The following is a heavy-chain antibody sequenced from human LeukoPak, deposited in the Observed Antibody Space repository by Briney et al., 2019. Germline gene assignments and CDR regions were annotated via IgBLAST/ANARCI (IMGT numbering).Heavy chain of an antibody. CDR3: ARDRYGSLYYYDSSGPGDY. Sequence: ASVKVSCKASGYTFTSYAMNWVRQAPGQGLEWMGWINTNTGNPTYAQGFTGRFVFSLDTSVSTAYLQISSLKAEDTAVYYCARDRYGSLYYYDSSGPGDYWGQGTLVTVFS. CDR1: GYTFTSYA. CDR2: INTNTGNP. J-gene: IGHJ4*02. V-gene: IGHV7-4-1*02. D-gene: IGHD3-22*01.